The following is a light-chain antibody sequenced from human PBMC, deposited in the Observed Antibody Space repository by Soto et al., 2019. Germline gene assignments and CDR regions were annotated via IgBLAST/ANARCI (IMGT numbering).Light chain of an antibody. CDR2: DVS. CDR1: QSVSSY. V-gene: IGKV3-11*01. CDR3: QQRSSWPLT. J-gene: IGKJ4*01. Sequence: EIVLTQSPATLSLSPGERATLSCRASQSVSSYLAWYQQKPGQAPRLLIYDVSNRATGIPARFSGSASGTDFTLTISYLEPEDFAVYYCQQRSSWPLTFGGGTKVEIK.